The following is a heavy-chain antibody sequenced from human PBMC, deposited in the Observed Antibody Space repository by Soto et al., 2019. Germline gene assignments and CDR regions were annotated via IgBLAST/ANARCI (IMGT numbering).Heavy chain of an antibody. J-gene: IGHJ4*02. Sequence: GEALKISCKGSGYSFAGYWITWVRQRPGKGLEWMGRIDPSDSQTYYSPSFRGHVTISVTKSITTVFLQWSSLRASDTAMYYCARQIYDSDTGPNFQYYFDSWGQGTPVTVSS. V-gene: IGHV5-10-1*01. CDR3: ARQIYDSDTGPNFQYYFDS. CDR2: IDPSDSQT. D-gene: IGHD3-22*01. CDR1: GYSFAGYW.